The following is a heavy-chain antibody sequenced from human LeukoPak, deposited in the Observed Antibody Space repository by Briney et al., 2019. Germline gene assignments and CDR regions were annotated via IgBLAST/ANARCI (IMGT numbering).Heavy chain of an antibody. CDR2: ISCDGSNK. J-gene: IGHJ3*02. V-gene: IGHV3-30-3*01. D-gene: IGHD3-10*01. Sequence: SGGSLRLSCAASGFTFSSYAMHWVRQAPGKGLEWVAVISCDGSNKYYADSVKGRFTISRDNSKNTLYLQMNSLRAEDTAVYYCARGGSITMVRGVMNAFDIWGQGTMVTVSS. CDR3: ARGGSITMVRGVMNAFDI. CDR1: GFTFSSYA.